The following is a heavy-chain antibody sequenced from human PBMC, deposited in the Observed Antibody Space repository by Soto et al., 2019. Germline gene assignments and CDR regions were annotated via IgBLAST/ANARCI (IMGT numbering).Heavy chain of an antibody. Sequence: EVQLLESGGDLVQPGGSLRLSCAASGFSFGGYGMSWVRQAPGKGLEWVSALSGSGSTTYYADSVRGRFIISRDNSRDTLFLQMNSLRAEDTAVYFCANASMGYPGSDLGYWGQGTVVTVSP. CDR1: GFSFGGYG. CDR3: ANASMGYPGSDLGY. D-gene: IGHD5-12*01. V-gene: IGHV3-23*01. CDR2: LSGSGSTT. J-gene: IGHJ4*02.